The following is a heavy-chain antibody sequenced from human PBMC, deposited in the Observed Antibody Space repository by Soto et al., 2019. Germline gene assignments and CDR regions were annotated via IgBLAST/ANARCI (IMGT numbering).Heavy chain of an antibody. CDR3: AKDVWSAVEEGYCTNGVCYRGNNWFDP. V-gene: IGHV3-23*01. CDR2: ISGSGGST. CDR1: GFTFSSYA. D-gene: IGHD2-8*01. Sequence: GGSLRLSCAASGFTFSSYAMSWVRQAPGKGLEWVSAISGSGGSTYYADSVKGRFTISRDNSKNTLYLQMNSLRAEDTAVYYCAKDVWSAVEEGYCTNGVCYRGNNWFDPWGQGTLVTVSS. J-gene: IGHJ5*02.